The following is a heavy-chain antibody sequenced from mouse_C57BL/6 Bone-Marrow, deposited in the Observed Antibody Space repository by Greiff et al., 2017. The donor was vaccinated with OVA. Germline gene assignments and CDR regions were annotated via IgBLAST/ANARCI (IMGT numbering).Heavy chain of an antibody. CDR3: ARSEGPYGNYDFDY. CDR1: GYTFTDYY. J-gene: IGHJ2*01. Sequence: VQLQQSGAELVRPGASVKLSCKASGYTFTDYYITWVKQRPGQGLEWIARIDPGSGNTYYNEKFKGKATLTAEKSSSTAYMQLSSLTSEDSAVYFCARSEGPYGNYDFDYWGQGTTLTVSS. CDR2: IDPGSGNT. V-gene: IGHV1-76*01. D-gene: IGHD2-1*01.